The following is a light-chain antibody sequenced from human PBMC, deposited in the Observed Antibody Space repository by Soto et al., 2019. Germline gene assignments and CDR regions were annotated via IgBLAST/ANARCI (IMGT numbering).Light chain of an antibody. CDR3: QQRYSTTIT. Sequence: DIQMTQSPSSLSASVGDRVTITCRASQSISSYLNWYQKKPGKYPKLLIYAASSLQSGVPSRFSGSGSGTDFNLTISSLQTEDCATYECQQRYSTTITFGPGTRLEIK. J-gene: IGKJ5*01. CDR2: AAS. V-gene: IGKV1-39*01. CDR1: QSISSY.